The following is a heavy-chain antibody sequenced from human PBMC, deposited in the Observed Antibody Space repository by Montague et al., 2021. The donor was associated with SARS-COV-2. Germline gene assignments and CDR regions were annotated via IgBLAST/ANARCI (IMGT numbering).Heavy chain of an antibody. CDR3: ARYYERSLDV. J-gene: IGHJ6*02. D-gene: IGHD3-16*01. V-gene: IGHV4-59*08. CDR2: IFKNGDI. Sequence: SETLSLTCTVSGGSITNDDWSWIRQPPGKGLEWIVNIFKNGDIDYNPSLRSRVIIPVDTSKSQFSLKVTSVTAADTAAYYCARYYERSLDVWGQGTTVTVSS. CDR1: GGSITNDD.